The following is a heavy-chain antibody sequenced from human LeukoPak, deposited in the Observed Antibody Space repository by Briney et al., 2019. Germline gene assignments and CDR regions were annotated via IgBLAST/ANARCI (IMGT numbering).Heavy chain of an antibody. V-gene: IGHV3-11*04. J-gene: IGHJ4*02. CDR1: GYSINSGYY. D-gene: IGHD1-20*01. CDR2: ISSSGSTI. CDR3: ASPSITGTNFDY. Sequence: KPSETLSLTCTVSGYSINSGYYWGWIRQPPGKGLEWVSYISSSGSTIYYADSVKGRFTISRDNAKNSLYLQMNSLRAEDTAVYYCASPSITGTNFDYWGQGTLVTVSS.